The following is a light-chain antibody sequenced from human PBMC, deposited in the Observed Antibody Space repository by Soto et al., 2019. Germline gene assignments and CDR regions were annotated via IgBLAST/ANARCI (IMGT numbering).Light chain of an antibody. Sequence: EIVLTQSPATLSLSPGGTATLSCRASQNIYSNIAWYQQRPGQAPRLLIYRASTRATGVPARFSGSGSGTEFTLTISSLQSEDFTVYSCLQYHNLWAFGQGTKVDIK. V-gene: IGKV3-15*01. CDR2: RAS. CDR1: QNIYSN. CDR3: LQYHNLWA. J-gene: IGKJ1*01.